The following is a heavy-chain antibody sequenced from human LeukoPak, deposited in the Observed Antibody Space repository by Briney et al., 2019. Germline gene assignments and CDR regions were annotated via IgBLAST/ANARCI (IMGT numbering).Heavy chain of an antibody. D-gene: IGHD6-6*01. CDR3: ASWGSSFYFDY. J-gene: IGHJ4*02. CDR1: GFTFSSYA. Sequence: PGGSLRLSCAASGFTFSSYAMHWVRQAPGKGLEWVAVISYDGSNKYYADSVKGRFTISRDNSKNTLYLQMNSLRAEDTAVYYCASWGSSFYFDYWGQGTLVTVSS. CDR2: ISYDGSNK. V-gene: IGHV3-30*01.